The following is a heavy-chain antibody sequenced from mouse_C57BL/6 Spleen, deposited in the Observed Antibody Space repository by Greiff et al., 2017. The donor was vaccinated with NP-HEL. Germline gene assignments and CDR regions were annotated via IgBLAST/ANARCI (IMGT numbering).Heavy chain of an antibody. J-gene: IGHJ4*01. D-gene: IGHD2-5*01. CDR3: ARGWDSYYSNYVDAMDY. CDR1: GYTFTDYN. CDR2: INPNNGGT. V-gene: IGHV1-22*01. Sequence: EVQLQQSGPELVKPGASVKMSCKASGYTFTDYNMHWVKQSPGKSLEWIGYINPNNGGTSYNQKFKGTATLTVNKSSSTAYMELRSLTSEDSAVYYCARGWDSYYSNYVDAMDYWGQGTSVTVSS.